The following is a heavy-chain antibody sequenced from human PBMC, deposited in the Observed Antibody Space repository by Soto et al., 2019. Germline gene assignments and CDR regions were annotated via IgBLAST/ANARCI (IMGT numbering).Heavy chain of an antibody. V-gene: IGHV4-30-2*01. CDR1: GGSVSSGGYS. D-gene: IGHD3-22*01. CDR3: ARSKSSGYYPR. Sequence: SETLSLTCAGSGGSVSSGGYSWIWIRQPPGKGLEWIGYIYHSGSTYYNPSLKSRVTISVDRSKNQFSLKLSSVAAADTAVYYCARSKSSGYYPRWGQGTLVTVSS. CDR2: IYHSGST. J-gene: IGHJ4*02.